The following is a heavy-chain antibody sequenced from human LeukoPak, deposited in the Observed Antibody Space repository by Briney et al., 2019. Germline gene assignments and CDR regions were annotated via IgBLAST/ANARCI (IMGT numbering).Heavy chain of an antibody. D-gene: IGHD5-12*01. Sequence: GGSLRLSCAASGFTYITYWMNWVRQAPGKGLEWVANIKQDGSETYYVDSVKGRFTISRDNARNSLYLQMNNLRGEDTAIYYCARDAGNSGYGCDLWGQGTLVTVSS. J-gene: IGHJ5*02. CDR1: GFTYITYW. CDR3: ARDAGNSGYGCDL. CDR2: IKQDGSET. V-gene: IGHV3-7*01.